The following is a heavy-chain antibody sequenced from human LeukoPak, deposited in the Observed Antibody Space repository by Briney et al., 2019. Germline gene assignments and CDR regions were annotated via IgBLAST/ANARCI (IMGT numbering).Heavy chain of an antibody. CDR3: ATDLGGKDDY. D-gene: IGHD4-23*01. V-gene: IGHV1-24*01. J-gene: IGHJ4*02. CDR1: GYTLTELS. CDR2: FDPEDGET. Sequence: ASVNVSCKVSGYTLTELSMHWVRQAPGRGLEWLGSFDPEDGETIYAQKFQGRVTMTEDTSTDTAYMELSSLRSEDTAVYYCATDLGGKDDYWGQGTLVTVSS.